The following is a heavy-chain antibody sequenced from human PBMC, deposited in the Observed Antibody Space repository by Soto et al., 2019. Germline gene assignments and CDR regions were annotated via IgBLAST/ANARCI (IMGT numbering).Heavy chain of an antibody. Sequence: GGSLRLSCAASGFTFSSYAMSWVRQAPGKGLEWVSAISGSGGSTYYADSVKGRFTISRDNSKNTLYLQMNSLRAEDTAVYYCAKDVKPHSSSWPEYYFDYWGQGTLVTVSS. CDR2: ISGSGGST. D-gene: IGHD6-13*01. CDR1: GFTFSSYA. V-gene: IGHV3-23*01. J-gene: IGHJ4*02. CDR3: AKDVKPHSSSWPEYYFDY.